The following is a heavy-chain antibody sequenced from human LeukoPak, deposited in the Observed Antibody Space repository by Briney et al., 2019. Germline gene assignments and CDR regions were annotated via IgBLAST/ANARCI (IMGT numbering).Heavy chain of an antibody. Sequence: SETLSLTCTVSGGSISNYYWTWIRQPPGKGLEWIGCIYYTGTANYNPSLKSRVTISVVTSKNQFSLKLFSVTAADTAVYFCARLGPGYDFWSGLRPSSDYWGQGTLVTVSS. J-gene: IGHJ4*02. CDR2: IYYTGTA. D-gene: IGHD3-3*01. CDR3: ARLGPGYDFWSGLRPSSDY. CDR1: GGSISNYY. V-gene: IGHV4-59*08.